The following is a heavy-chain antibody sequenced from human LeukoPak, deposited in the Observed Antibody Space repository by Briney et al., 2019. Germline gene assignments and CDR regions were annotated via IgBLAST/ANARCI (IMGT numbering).Heavy chain of an antibody. CDR3: ARVSSSWYQDWYFDL. J-gene: IGHJ2*01. CDR2: IDTSGNT. V-gene: IGHV4-4*07. CDR1: GGSISSYY. Sequence: SETLSLTCTVSGGSISSYYWSWIRQPAGQGLEWIGRIDTSGNTNYKPSLNSRVTMSVDTSKNQFSLKLSSVTAADTAGYYCARVSSSWYQDWYFDLWGRGTLVTVSS. D-gene: IGHD6-13*01.